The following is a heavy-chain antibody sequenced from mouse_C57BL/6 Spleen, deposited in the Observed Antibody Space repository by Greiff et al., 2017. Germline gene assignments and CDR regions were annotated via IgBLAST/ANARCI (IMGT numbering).Heavy chain of an antibody. D-gene: IGHD1-1*01. CDR1: GFTFSSYA. CDR2: ISDGGSYT. CDR3: AREGLYYDGSSAWFAY. J-gene: IGHJ3*01. V-gene: IGHV5-4*01. Sequence: EVQGVESGGGLVKPGGSLKLSCAASGFTFSSYAMSWVRQTPEKRLEWVATISDGGSYTYYPDNVKGRFTISRDNAKNNLYLQMSHLKSEDTAMYYCAREGLYYDGSSAWFAYWGQGTLVTVSA.